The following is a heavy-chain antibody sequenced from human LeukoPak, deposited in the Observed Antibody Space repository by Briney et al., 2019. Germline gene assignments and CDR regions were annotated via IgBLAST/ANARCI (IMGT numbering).Heavy chain of an antibody. Sequence: PGGSLRLSCAASGFTFSSRWMHWVRQAPGEGLVWVSRINIDGSSTDYVGSVKGRFTISRDNAKNTLYLQMNRLRAEDTAVYYCARNRDWGYFDYWGRGTLVTVSS. CDR1: GFTFSSRW. CDR3: ARNRDWGYFDY. J-gene: IGHJ4*02. D-gene: IGHD7-27*01. V-gene: IGHV3-74*01. CDR2: INIDGSST.